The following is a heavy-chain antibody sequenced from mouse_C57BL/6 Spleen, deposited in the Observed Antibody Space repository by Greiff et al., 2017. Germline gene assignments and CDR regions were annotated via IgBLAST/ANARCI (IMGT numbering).Heavy chain of an antibody. J-gene: IGHJ2*01. CDR3: VRHGWDVRFDY. D-gene: IGHD4-1*01. Sequence: EVQLVESGGGLVQPKGSLKLSCAASGFSFNTYAMNWVRQAPGKGLEWVARIRSKSNNYATYYADSVKDRFTISRDDSESMLYLQMNNLKTEDTAMYYCVRHGWDVRFDYWGQGTTLTVSS. V-gene: IGHV10-1*01. CDR1: GFSFNTYA. CDR2: IRSKSNNYAT.